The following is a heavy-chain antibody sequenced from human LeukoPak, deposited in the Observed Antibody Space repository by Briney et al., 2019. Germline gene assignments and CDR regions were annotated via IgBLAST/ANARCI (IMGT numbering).Heavy chain of an antibody. V-gene: IGHV3-74*01. CDR1: GFTFSRFS. CDR2: IRADGSST. Sequence: PGGSLRLSCAASGFTFSRFSMHWVRQVPGKGLVWVSRIRADGSSTNYADSVKGRFTISGDNSKNMLSLQMSSLRAEDTAVYYCAQSGGTDVWGQGTTVTVSS. CDR3: AQSGGTDV. J-gene: IGHJ6*02.